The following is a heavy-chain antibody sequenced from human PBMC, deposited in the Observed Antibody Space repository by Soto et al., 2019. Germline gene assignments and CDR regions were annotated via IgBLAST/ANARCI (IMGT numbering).Heavy chain of an antibody. D-gene: IGHD6-19*01. CDR3: ARGGAPYGSGWFGSQPYDY. V-gene: IGHV4-34*01. CDR1: GGSFSGYY. CDR2: INHSGST. Sequence: QVQLQQWGAGLLKPSETLSLTCAVYGGSFSGYYWSWIRQPPGQGLEWIGEINHSGSTNYNPSLKRRATILIDTSKNQASLRVSSVTAADTAVHSCARGGAPYGSGWFGSQPYDYWGQGTLVTVSS. J-gene: IGHJ4*02.